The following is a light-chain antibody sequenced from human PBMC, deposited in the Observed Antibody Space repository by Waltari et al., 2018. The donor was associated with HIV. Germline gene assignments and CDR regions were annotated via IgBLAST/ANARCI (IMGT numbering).Light chain of an antibody. Sequence: EIVLTQSPGTLSLSPGERATLSCRASQTVTNNYLAWYQQKAGQAPRLLIYATSTRATGIPDRFSGSGSGTDFPLTISRLEPEDFAMYYCQQYVTTLYSFGQGTKLEIK. CDR3: QQYVTTLYS. CDR1: QTVTNNY. V-gene: IGKV3-20*01. J-gene: IGKJ2*03. CDR2: ATS.